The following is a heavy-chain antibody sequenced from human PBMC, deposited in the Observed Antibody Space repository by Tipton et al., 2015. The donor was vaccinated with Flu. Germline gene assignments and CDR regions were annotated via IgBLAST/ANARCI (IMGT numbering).Heavy chain of an antibody. CDR1: GGSISSYY. D-gene: IGHD3-3*01. Sequence: TLSLTCTVSGGSISSYYWSWIRQPPGKGLEWIGYIYYSGSTNYNPSLKSRVTISVDTSKNQFSLKLSSVTAADTAVYYCARRSAGIDYDFWSGSGWFDPWGQGTLVTVSS. CDR2: IYYSGST. J-gene: IGHJ5*02. V-gene: IGHV4-59*08. CDR3: ARRSAGIDYDFWSGSGWFDP.